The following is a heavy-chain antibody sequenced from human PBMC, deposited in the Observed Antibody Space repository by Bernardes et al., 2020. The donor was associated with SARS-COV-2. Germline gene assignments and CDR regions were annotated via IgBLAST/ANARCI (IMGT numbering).Heavy chain of an antibody. CDR2: IFYSGST. CDR1: GGSITSSGYY. J-gene: IGHJ5*02. V-gene: IGHV4-39*01. D-gene: IGHD3-10*01. Sequence: SETLSLTCTVSGGSITSSGYYWAWIRQPPGKGLEWVGTIFYSGSTHYNPSLKSRLTISVDTSRNQLSLQLRSVTAADTAVYYCARNVTQPEHFYGVGCFDPWGQGTLVTVSA. CDR3: ARNVTQPEHFYGVGCFDP.